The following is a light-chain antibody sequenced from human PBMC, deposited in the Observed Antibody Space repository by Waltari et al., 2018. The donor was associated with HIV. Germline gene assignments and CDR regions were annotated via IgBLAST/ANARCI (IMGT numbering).Light chain of an antibody. J-gene: IGLJ1*01. CDR2: DVS. CDR1: SRDVGRFNY. CDR3: SSYTSSSTNV. V-gene: IGLV2-14*03. Sequence: SALTQPASVSGSPGRSITIPCTGPSRDVGRFNYLSWYQQHPGKVPKLMIYDVSNRPSGVSNRFSGSKSGNTASLTISGLQAEDEADYYCSSYTSSSTNVFGTGTKVTVL.